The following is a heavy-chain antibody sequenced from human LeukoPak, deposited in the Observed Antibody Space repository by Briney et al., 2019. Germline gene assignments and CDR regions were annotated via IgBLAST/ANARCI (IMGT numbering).Heavy chain of an antibody. Sequence: ASVKVSCKASGYTFTNYGLSWVRQAPGQGLEWMGWINTNTGNPKSAQGFTERFVFSLDASVSTAYLQISSLKAADTADYYCARSYGAFEGATYYYYGMDVWGQGTTVTVSS. CDR2: INTNTGNP. J-gene: IGHJ6*02. CDR3: ARSYGAFEGATYYYYGMDV. D-gene: IGHD3-10*01. CDR1: GYTFTNYG. V-gene: IGHV7-4-1*02.